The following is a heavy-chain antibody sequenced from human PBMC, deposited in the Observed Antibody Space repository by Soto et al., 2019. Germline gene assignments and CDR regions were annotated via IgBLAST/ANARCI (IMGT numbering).Heavy chain of an antibody. Sequence: SSETLSLTCSVSGGSISSSSYYWCWIRQPPGKGLEWIGSIYYSGSIYYNPSLKSRVTISVDTSKNQFSLKLSSVTAAETAVYYCARQSSGWYNWFDPWGQGTLVT. CDR2: IYYSGSI. CDR3: ARQSSGWYNWFDP. J-gene: IGHJ5*02. V-gene: IGHV4-39*01. D-gene: IGHD6-19*01. CDR1: GGSISSSSYY.